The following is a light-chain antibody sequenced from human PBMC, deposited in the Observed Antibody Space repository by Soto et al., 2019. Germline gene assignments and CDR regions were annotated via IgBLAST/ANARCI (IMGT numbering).Light chain of an antibody. CDR2: GNS. CDR3: QSYDRSLRTYV. J-gene: IGLJ1*01. CDR1: SSNIGAGYD. V-gene: IGLV1-40*01. Sequence: QAVLTQPPSVSGAPGLRVTISCSGSSSNIGAGYDVNWYRQLPGTAPKLLIYGNSDRPSGVPDRFSGSKSGTSASLAITGLQAEDEADYFCQSYDRSLRTYVFGTATKLTVL.